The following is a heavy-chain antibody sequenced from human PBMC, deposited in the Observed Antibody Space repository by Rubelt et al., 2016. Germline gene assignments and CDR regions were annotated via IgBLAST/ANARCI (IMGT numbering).Heavy chain of an antibody. CDR1: DASIRSNSYY. Sequence: QLQLQESGPGLVKPSETLSLACTVSDASIRSNSYYWGWIRQPPGKGLEYIGSMYYSGDTNYNPSLKSRVTMSLDASNNQFSLKLTSVTAADTAVYYCARDLVRSGYASCSDYWGRGTLVTVSS. CDR3: ARDLVRSGYASCSDY. D-gene: IGHD5-12*01. CDR2: MYYSGDT. V-gene: IGHV4-39*07. J-gene: IGHJ4*02.